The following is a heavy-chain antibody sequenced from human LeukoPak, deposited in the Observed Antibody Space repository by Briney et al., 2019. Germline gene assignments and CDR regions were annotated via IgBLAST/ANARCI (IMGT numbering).Heavy chain of an antibody. D-gene: IGHD5-18*01. Sequence: ASVKVSCKASRYTFTGYYIHWVRQASGQGLEWMGSIDPNSGVTKDAQKFQGRVTMTTDTSISTAYMELSSLRSDDTAVYYCARLANGYRNFDYWGQGTLVTVSS. V-gene: IGHV1-2*02. CDR1: RYTFTGYY. CDR2: IDPNSGVT. CDR3: ARLANGYRNFDY. J-gene: IGHJ4*02.